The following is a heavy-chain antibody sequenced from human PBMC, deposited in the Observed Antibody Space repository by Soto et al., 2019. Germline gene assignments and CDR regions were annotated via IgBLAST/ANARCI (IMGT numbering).Heavy chain of an antibody. CDR1: GGSISSSSYY. CDR3: MLGSGWKDFDY. Sequence: QLQLQESGPGLVKPSETLSLTCTVSGGSISSSSYYWGWIRQPPGKVLKWIGSIYYSGSTYYNPSLKSRVTISVDTSKNQFSLKLSSVTAADTAVYYCMLGSGWKDFDYWGQGTLVTVSS. CDR2: IYYSGST. V-gene: IGHV4-39*01. J-gene: IGHJ4*02. D-gene: IGHD3-22*01.